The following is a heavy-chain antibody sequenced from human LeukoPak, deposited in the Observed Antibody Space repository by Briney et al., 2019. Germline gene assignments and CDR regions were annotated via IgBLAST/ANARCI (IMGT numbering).Heavy chain of an antibody. Sequence: PSETLSLTCTVSGGSISNYFWSWIRQPPGKGLEWIGYMYYTGSTNYNPSLKSRVTMSVDTSKNQFSLKLTSVTAADTAVYYCARHNRRSIGDWFDPWGQGALVTVFS. D-gene: IGHD2/OR15-2a*01. CDR2: MYYTGST. CDR3: ARHNRRSIGDWFDP. J-gene: IGHJ5*02. V-gene: IGHV4-59*08. CDR1: GGSISNYF.